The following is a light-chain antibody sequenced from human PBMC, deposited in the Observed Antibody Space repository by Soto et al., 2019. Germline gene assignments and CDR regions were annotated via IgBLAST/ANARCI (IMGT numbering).Light chain of an antibody. CDR3: QQSYSTT. V-gene: IGKV1-39*01. CDR1: QSISSN. Sequence: DIQVTQSPSSLSASVGDRVTITCRASQSISSNLNWYQQKPGKAPKLLIYAASSLQSGVPSRFSGRGSGTDFTLTISSLQPEDFATYYCQQSYSTTFGPGTKVDIK. J-gene: IGKJ3*01. CDR2: AAS.